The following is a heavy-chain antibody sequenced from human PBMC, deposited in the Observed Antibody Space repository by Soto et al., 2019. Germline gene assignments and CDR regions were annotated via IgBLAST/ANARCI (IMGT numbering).Heavy chain of an antibody. CDR1: GFTFTSYW. J-gene: IGHJ4*02. Sequence: EVQLVESGGGLVQPGGSLRVSCAASGFTFTSYWMSWVRQAPGKGLEWVANIKEDGSAKYYPDSVKGRFTISRDNAKNSLYLQMNSLRAEDTAVYYCAREDFYRFDYWGQGNLVTVSS. V-gene: IGHV3-7*01. CDR3: AREDFYRFDY. CDR2: IKEDGSAK.